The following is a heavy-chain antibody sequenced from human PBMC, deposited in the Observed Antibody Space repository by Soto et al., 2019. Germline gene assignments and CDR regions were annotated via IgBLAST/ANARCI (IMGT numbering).Heavy chain of an antibody. CDR1: GFTFSTYA. J-gene: IGHJ4*02. CDR2: ISGTGGST. CDR3: AKNWDTTSSPSSH. Sequence: EVQLLESGGGLVQPGGSLRLSCAASGFTFSTYAMSWVRQAPGKGLEWVSAISGTGGSTYYADSVKGRFTISRDNSKNTLYLQMNSLRAEETAVYYCAKNWDTTSSPSSHWGQGTLVTVSS. V-gene: IGHV3-23*01. D-gene: IGHD6-6*01.